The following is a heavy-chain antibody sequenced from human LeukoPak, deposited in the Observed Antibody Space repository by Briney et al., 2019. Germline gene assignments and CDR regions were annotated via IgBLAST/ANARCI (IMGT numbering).Heavy chain of an antibody. CDR3: ARERLGDDIYFDL. D-gene: IGHD3-3*01. Sequence: GRSLRLSCAASGFTFSIHGMYWVRQAPGKGLEWVALISHDGTNKYYADSVRGRFTISRDNAKNSLFLQMNSLRAEDTAVYFCARERLGDDIYFDLWGRGTLVTVSS. V-gene: IGHV3-30*03. CDR1: GFTFSIHG. CDR2: ISHDGTNK. J-gene: IGHJ2*01.